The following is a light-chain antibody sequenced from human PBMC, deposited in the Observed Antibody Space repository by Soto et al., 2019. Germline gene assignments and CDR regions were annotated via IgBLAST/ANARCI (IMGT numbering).Light chain of an antibody. V-gene: IGKV1-5*01. Sequence: DIQMTQSPSTLSASVGDRVIITCRASQSIGDWLAWYQQKPGKAPKLLIYDASSLESGVPSRFSGSGSGTEFNLTISRLQPDDFATYECQHYNSYSEAFGQGTKVDIK. CDR1: QSIGDW. CDR3: QHYNSYSEA. CDR2: DAS. J-gene: IGKJ1*01.